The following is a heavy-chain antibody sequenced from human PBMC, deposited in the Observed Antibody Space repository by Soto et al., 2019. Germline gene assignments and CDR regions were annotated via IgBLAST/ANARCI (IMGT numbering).Heavy chain of an antibody. CDR3: ARAKTFYCGGDCPYFDY. D-gene: IGHD2-21*02. CDR1: GGSISSYY. V-gene: IGHV4-59*01. CDR2: IFYSRNT. J-gene: IGHJ4*02. Sequence: QVQLQESGPGLVKPSETLSLTCTVSGGSISSYYWSWIQQPPGKGLEWLGYIFYSRNTNYNPSLKSRVTMSVDTSTSQFSLRLTSVTAADTAVYYCARAKTFYCGGDCPYFDYWGQGTLVTVSS.